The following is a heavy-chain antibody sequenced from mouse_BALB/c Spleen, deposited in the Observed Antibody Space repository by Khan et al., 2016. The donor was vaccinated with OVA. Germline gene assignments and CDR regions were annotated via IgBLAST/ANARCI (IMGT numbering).Heavy chain of an antibody. CDR1: GFTFSNYW. J-gene: IGHJ1*01. Sequence: EVKLEESGGGLVQPGGSMKLSCVASGFTFSNYWMNWVRQSPEKGFEWVAEIRLQSNIYATHYAESVRGRFTISRDDSRGGVYLQMNNLGAEDTGIYYCTRGWDWYFDVWGAVTTVTVSS. D-gene: IGHD3-3*01. CDR3: TRGWDWYFDV. V-gene: IGHV6-6*02. CDR2: IRLQSNIYAT.